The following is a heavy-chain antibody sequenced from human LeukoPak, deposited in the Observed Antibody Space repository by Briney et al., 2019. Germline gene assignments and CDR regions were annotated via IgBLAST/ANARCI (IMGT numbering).Heavy chain of an antibody. Sequence: ASVKVSCKASGYTFVSYDINWVRKATGQGLEWMGWMNPGSGNTGYAQRFQGRVSMTRDTSTSTAYMELSGLRSEDTAVYYCARLSETAAYYYTSGYYYLGYWGQGTLVTVDS. D-gene: IGHD3-22*01. CDR3: ARLSETAAYYYTSGYYYLGY. V-gene: IGHV1-8*02. CDR1: GYTFVSYD. J-gene: IGHJ4*02. CDR2: MNPGSGNT.